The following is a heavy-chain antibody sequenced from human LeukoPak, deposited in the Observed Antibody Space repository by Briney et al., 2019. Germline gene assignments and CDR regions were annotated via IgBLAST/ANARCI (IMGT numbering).Heavy chain of an antibody. V-gene: IGHV3-49*04. CDR2: IRSKAYGGTT. D-gene: IGHD3-16*02. Sequence: PGGTLRLSCAASGITFSSYGMSWVRQAPGKGLEWVGFIRSKAYGGTTEYAASVKGRFTISRDDSKSIAYLQMNSLKTEDTAVYYCTRDRNYDYVWGSYRDQNYFDYWGQGTLVTVSS. CDR3: TRDRNYDYVWGSYRDQNYFDY. CDR1: GITFSSYG. J-gene: IGHJ4*02.